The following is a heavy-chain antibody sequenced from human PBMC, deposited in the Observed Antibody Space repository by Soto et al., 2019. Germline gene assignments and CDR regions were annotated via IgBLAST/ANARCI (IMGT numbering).Heavy chain of an antibody. V-gene: IGHV3-23*01. CDR1: GFTFSNYA. CDR3: ARPSGA. Sequence: GGSLRLSCAASGFTFSNYAMSWVRQAPGKGLEWVSGINNNGGITHYADSVKGRFTISRDNSKNTLYLQINSLRAEDTAVYYCARPSGAWGQGTLVTVSS. J-gene: IGHJ5*02. D-gene: IGHD6-19*01. CDR2: INNNGGIT.